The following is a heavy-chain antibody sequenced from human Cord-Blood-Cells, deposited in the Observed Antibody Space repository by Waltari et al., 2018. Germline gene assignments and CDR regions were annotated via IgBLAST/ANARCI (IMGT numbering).Heavy chain of an antibody. CDR1: GFTFSGSA. CDR3: TSLHYYDSSGYYY. CDR2: IGRKVKRYAT. J-gene: IGHJ4*02. Sequence: EVQLVESGGGLVQPGGSLKLSCAASGFTFSGSAMHWVRPASGKGLEWVGRIGRKVKRYATVMAASVKGRFTISRDDSKNTAYLQMNSLKTEDTAVYYCTSLHYYDSSGYYYWGQGTLVTVSS. D-gene: IGHD3-22*01. V-gene: IGHV3-73*02.